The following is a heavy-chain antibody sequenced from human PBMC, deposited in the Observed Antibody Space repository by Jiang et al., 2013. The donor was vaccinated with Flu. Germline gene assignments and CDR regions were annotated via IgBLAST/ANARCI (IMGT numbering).Heavy chain of an antibody. J-gene: IGHJ4*02. D-gene: IGHD3-22*01. CDR3: ARVGAHYYDSSGPQYYFDY. V-gene: IGHV6-1*01. Sequence: SQTLSLTCAISGDSVSSNSAAWNWIRQSPSRGLEWLGRTYYRSKWYNDYAVSVKSRITINPDTSKNQFSLQLNSVTPEDTAVYYCARVGAHYYDSSGPQYYFDYWAREPWSPSPQ. CDR2: TYYRSKWYN. CDR1: GDSVSSNSAA.